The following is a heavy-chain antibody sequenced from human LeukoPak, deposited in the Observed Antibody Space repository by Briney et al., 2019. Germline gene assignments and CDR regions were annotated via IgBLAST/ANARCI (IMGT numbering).Heavy chain of an antibody. J-gene: IGHJ4*02. CDR1: GFTFSSYE. CDR2: TGSSGSTI. V-gene: IGHV3-48*03. CDR3: ARDWGSSSFFDY. D-gene: IGHD6-6*01. Sequence: GGSLGLSCAASGFTFSSYEMSWVRQAPGKGLEWVSYTGSSGSTIYYADSVKGRFTISRDNAQNSLYLQMNSLRAEDTAVYYCARDWGSSSFFDYWGQGTPVTVSS.